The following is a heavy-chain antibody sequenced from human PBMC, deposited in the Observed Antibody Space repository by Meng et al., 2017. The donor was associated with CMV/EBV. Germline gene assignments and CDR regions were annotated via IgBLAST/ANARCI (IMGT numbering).Heavy chain of an antibody. V-gene: IGHV4-39*01. CDR3: ARQGGGDWGDY. CDR1: GGSISSSSYY. D-gene: IGHD3-16*01. Sequence: GSLRLSCTVSGGSISSSSYYWGWIRQPPGKGLEWIGSIYYSGSTYYNPSLKSRVTISVDTSKNQFSLTLSSVTAADTAVYYCARQGGGDWGDYWGQGTLVTVSS. J-gene: IGHJ4*02. CDR2: IYYSGST.